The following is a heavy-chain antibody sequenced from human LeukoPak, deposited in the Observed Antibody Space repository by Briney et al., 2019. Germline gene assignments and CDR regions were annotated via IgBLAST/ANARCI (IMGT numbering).Heavy chain of an antibody. D-gene: IGHD5-24*01. J-gene: IGHJ3*02. V-gene: IGHV3-48*01. Sequence: PGGSLRLSCAASGFTFSSYSMNWVRQAPGKGLEWVSYISSSSTIYYADSVKGRFTISRDNAKNSLYLQMNSLRAEDTAVYYCARLGRDGYTAFDIWGQGTMVTVSS. CDR2: ISSSSTI. CDR3: ARLGRDGYTAFDI. CDR1: GFTFSSYS.